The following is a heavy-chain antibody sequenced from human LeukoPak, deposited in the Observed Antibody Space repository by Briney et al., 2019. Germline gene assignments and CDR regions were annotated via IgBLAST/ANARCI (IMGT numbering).Heavy chain of an antibody. J-gene: IGHJ2*01. CDR3: ARVDYGWYFDL. V-gene: IGHV3-11*05. D-gene: IGHD4/OR15-4a*01. CDR1: GFTFSDYY. Sequence: GGSLRLSCAASGFTFSDYYMSWIRQAPGKGLEWVSYISSSSSYTNYADSVKGRFIISRDNAKNSLYLQMNSLRAKDTAVYYCARVDYGWYFDLWGRGTLVTVSS. CDR2: ISSSSSYT.